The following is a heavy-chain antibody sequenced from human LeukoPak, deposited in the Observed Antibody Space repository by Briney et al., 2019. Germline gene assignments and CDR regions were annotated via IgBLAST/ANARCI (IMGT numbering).Heavy chain of an antibody. CDR3: ARDLGRSGANWLDP. J-gene: IGHJ5*02. CDR2: MYYSGST. D-gene: IGHD4/OR15-4a*01. Sequence: SEALSLTCTVSGGSISSYYWSWIRQPPGKGQEWIGYMYYSGSTNYNPSLKSRVTISVNTSKIQFALKLRSVTAADTAVYYCARDLGRSGANWLDPWGQGTLVTVSS. CDR1: GGSISSYY. V-gene: IGHV4-59*01.